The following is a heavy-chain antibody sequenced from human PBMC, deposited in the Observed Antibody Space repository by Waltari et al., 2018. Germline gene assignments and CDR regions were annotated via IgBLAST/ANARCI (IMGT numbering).Heavy chain of an antibody. V-gene: IGHV4-4*07. CDR1: GGSISSYY. CDR2: IYTSGST. Sequence: QVQLQESGPGLVKPSETLSLTCTVSGGSISSYYWSWIRQPAGKGLEWIGRIYTSGSTNYNPSLKSRVTMSVDTSKNQFSLKLSSVTAADTAVYYCARCRDLWVYSYDAFDIWGQGTMVTVSS. CDR3: ARCRDLWVYSYDAFDI. D-gene: IGHD3-10*01. J-gene: IGHJ3*02.